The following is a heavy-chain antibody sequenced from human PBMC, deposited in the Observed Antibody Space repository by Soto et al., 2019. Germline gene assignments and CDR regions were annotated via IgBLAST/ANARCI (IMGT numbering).Heavy chain of an antibody. Sequence: SETLSLTCAVYGGSFSGYYWSWIRQPPGKGLEWIGEINHSGSTNYNPSLKSRVTISVDTSKNQFSLKLSSVTAADTAVYYCARNSQIPSSWYTVAVGKGNWFDPWGQGTLVTVSS. J-gene: IGHJ5*02. D-gene: IGHD6-13*01. CDR2: INHSGST. V-gene: IGHV4-34*01. CDR1: GGSFSGYY. CDR3: ARNSQIPSSWYTVAVGKGNWFDP.